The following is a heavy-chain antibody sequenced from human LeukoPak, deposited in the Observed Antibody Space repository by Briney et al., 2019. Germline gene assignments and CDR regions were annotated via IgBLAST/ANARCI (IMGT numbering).Heavy chain of an antibody. CDR3: AREGSNDYGEQFDY. J-gene: IGHJ4*02. D-gene: IGHD4-17*01. CDR1: GGSISSYY. CDR2: IYYSGST. V-gene: IGHV4-59*01. Sequence: SETLSLTCTVSGGSISSYYWSWIRQPPGKGLEWIGYIYYSGSTNYKPSPKSRVTISVDTSKNQFSLKLSSVTAADTAVYYCAREGSNDYGEQFDYWGQGTLVTVSS.